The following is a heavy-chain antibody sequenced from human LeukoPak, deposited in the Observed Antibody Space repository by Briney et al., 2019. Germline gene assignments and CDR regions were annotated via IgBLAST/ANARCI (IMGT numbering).Heavy chain of an antibody. CDR3: TRYYDSSSLDY. CDR1: GFTFSNAW. V-gene: IGHV3-15*01. J-gene: IGHJ4*02. CDR2: IKSKTDGGTT. Sequence: GGSLRLSCAASGFTFSNAWMSWVRQAPGKGLEWVGRIKSKTDGGTTDYAAPVKGRFTISRDDSKNTLYLQMNSLKTEDTAVYYRTRYYDSSSLDYWGQGTLVTVSS. D-gene: IGHD3-22*01.